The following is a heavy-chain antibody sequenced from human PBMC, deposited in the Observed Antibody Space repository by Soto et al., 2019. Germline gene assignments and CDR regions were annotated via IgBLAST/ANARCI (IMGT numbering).Heavy chain of an antibody. Sequence: QVQLQESGPGLVKPSQTLSLTCTVPGGSISSGDYYWTWIRQPPGKGLEWIGYIDYSGSTYYNPSLKSRLTISVDTSKNKFSLKLSSVTAADTAVYYCARSGDGGTPYPSFFWFDPWGQGTLVTVSS. CDR1: GGSISSGDYY. CDR2: IDYSGST. CDR3: ARSGDGGTPYPSFFWFDP. J-gene: IGHJ5*02. D-gene: IGHD1-26*01. V-gene: IGHV4-30-4*01.